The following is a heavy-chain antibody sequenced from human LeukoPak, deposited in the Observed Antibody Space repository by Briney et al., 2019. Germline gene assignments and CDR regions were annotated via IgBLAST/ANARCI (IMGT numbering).Heavy chain of an antibody. Sequence: KPSETLSLTCAVSGYSISSGYYWGWIRPPPGKGLEWIGSIYHSGSTYYNPSLKSRVTISVDTSKNQFSLKLSSVTAADTAVYYCARIYDSSGYSFDYWGQGTLVTVSS. J-gene: IGHJ4*02. CDR1: GYSISSGYY. V-gene: IGHV4-38-2*01. D-gene: IGHD3-22*01. CDR3: ARIYDSSGYSFDY. CDR2: IYHSGST.